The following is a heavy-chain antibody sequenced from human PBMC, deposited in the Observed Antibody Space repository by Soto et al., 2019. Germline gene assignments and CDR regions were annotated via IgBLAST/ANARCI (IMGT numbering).Heavy chain of an antibody. D-gene: IGHD3-10*01. CDR2: ISYDGSNK. CDR3: ARGSTDSYPGSRIFDF. Sequence: PGGSLRLSCAASGFTFSSYAMHWVRQAPGKGLEWVAVISYDGSNKYYADSVRGRFTISRDNSKNTLYLQMNSPRVEDSALYYCARGSTDSYPGSRIFDFWGRGTLVTVSS. CDR1: GFTFSSYA. J-gene: IGHJ4*02. V-gene: IGHV3-30-3*01.